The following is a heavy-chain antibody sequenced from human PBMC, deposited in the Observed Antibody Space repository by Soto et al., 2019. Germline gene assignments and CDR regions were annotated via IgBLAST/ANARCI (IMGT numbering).Heavy chain of an antibody. J-gene: IGHJ6*02. CDR2: IYGDGSR. V-gene: IGHV3-53*01. Sequence: VSLRLSCAASGFSVNRRYMTWVRQAAGKGLEWVSVIYGDGSRSYADSVKGRFSISRDSSKNTVYLQMNTLRAGDTAVYYCASGAEGPRSYYYYGMDVSGQGTTVTVSS. D-gene: IGHD3-10*01. CDR3: ASGAEGPRSYYYYGMDV. CDR1: GFSVNRRY.